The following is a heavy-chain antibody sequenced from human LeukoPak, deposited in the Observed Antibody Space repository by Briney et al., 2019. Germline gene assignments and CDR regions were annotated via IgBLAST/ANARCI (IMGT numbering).Heavy chain of an antibody. CDR3: AKDYGGNSGLGFDY. J-gene: IGHJ4*02. CDR1: GYSFTVYY. CDR2: ISYDGSNK. Sequence: SCKASGYSFTVYYMHWVRQAPGKGLEWVAVISYDGSNKYYADSVKGRFTISRDNSKNTLYLQMNSLRAEDTAVYYCAKDYGGNSGLGFDYWGQGTLVTVSS. V-gene: IGHV3-30*18. D-gene: IGHD4-23*01.